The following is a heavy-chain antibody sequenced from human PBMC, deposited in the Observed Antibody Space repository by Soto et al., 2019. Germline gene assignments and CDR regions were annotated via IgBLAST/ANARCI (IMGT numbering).Heavy chain of an antibody. V-gene: IGHV3-21*01. J-gene: IGHJ4*02. CDR2: ISSSSSYI. CDR3: ARVHPGAAAGDYFDY. D-gene: IGHD6-13*01. CDR1: GFTFSSYS. Sequence: EVQLVESGGGLVKPGGSLRLSCAASGFTFSSYSMNWVRQAPGKGLEWVSSISSSSSYIYYADSVKGRFTISRDNAKNSLYLQMNSLRAEDTAVYYCARVHPGAAAGDYFDYWGQGTLVTVSS.